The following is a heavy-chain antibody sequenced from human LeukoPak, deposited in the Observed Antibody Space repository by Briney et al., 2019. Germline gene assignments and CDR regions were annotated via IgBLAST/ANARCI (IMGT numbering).Heavy chain of an antibody. CDR1: GFTFDDYA. Sequence: GGSLRLSCAASGFTFDDYAMHWVRQAPGKGLEWVSGISWNSGSIGYADSVKGRFTISRDNAKNSLYLQMNSLRAEDTALYYCAKDLADILTGVRTLESGFDYWGQGTLVTVSS. D-gene: IGHD3-9*01. CDR3: AKDLADILTGVRTLESGFDY. CDR2: ISWNSGSI. V-gene: IGHV3-9*01. J-gene: IGHJ4*02.